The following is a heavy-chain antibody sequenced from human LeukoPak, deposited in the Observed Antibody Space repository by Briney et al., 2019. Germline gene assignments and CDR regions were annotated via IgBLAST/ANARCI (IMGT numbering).Heavy chain of an antibody. J-gene: IGHJ4*02. CDR1: GYTFTGYY. CDR3: ARAPHKTIVGAIAY. Sequence: GASVKVSCKASGYTFTGYYMHWVRQAPGQGLEWMGWINPNSGGTNYAQKFQGRVTMTRDTSISTAYMELSRLRSDDTAVYYCARAPHKTIVGAIAYWGQGTLVTVSS. CDR2: INPNSGGT. D-gene: IGHD1-26*01. V-gene: IGHV1-2*02.